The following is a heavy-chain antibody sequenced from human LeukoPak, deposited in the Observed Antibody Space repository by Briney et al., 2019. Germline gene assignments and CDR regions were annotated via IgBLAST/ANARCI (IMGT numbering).Heavy chain of an antibody. CDR1: GFTFSSYA. J-gene: IGHJ4*02. D-gene: IGHD6-13*01. Sequence: GGSLRLSCAASGFTFSSYAMSWVRQAPGKGLEWVANIKQDGSEKYYVDSVKGRFTIYRDNAKNSLYLQMNSLRAEDTAVYYCARGQQLFYWGQGTLVTVSS. CDR2: IKQDGSEK. V-gene: IGHV3-7*01. CDR3: ARGQQLFY.